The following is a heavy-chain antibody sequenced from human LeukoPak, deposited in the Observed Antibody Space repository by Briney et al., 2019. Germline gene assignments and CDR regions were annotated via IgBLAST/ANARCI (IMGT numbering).Heavy chain of an antibody. CDR1: GYTFTSYA. CDR2: INAGNGNT. Sequence: ASVKVSCKASGYTFTSYAMHWVRQAPGQRLEWMGWINAGNGNTKYSQKFQGRVTITRDTSAGTAYMELSSLRSEDTAVYYCARAQGYCSGGSCYRYYYYGMDVWGQGTTVTVSS. D-gene: IGHD2-15*01. J-gene: IGHJ6*02. V-gene: IGHV1-3*01. CDR3: ARAQGYCSGGSCYRYYYYGMDV.